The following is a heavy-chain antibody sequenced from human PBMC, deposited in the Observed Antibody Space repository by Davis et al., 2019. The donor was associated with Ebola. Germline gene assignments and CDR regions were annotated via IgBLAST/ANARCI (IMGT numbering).Heavy chain of an antibody. CDR2: ISSSGGST. D-gene: IGHD6-13*01. Sequence: GGSLRLSCAASEFTFSSYTMGWVRQAPGKGLEWVSGISSSGGSTYYADSVKGRFTISRDNAKNTLYLQMNSLRAEDMAVYYCARAYGSSWYDYWGQGTLVTVSS. CDR1: EFTFSSYT. V-gene: IGHV3-23*01. J-gene: IGHJ4*02. CDR3: ARAYGSSWYDY.